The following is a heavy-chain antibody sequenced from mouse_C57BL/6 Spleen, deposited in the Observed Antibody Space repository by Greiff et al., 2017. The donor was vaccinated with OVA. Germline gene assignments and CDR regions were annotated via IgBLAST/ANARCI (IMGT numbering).Heavy chain of an antibody. J-gene: IGHJ1*03. CDR2: IYPGDGDT. Sequence: QVQLQQSGAELVKPGASVKISCKASGYAFSSYWMNWVKQRPGKGLEWIGQIYPGDGDTNYNGKFKGKATLTADKSSSTAYMQLSSRTSEDSAVYFCARRTTVVRYFDVWGTGTTVTVSS. CDR1: GYAFSSYW. CDR3: ARRTTVVRYFDV. V-gene: IGHV1-80*01. D-gene: IGHD1-1*01.